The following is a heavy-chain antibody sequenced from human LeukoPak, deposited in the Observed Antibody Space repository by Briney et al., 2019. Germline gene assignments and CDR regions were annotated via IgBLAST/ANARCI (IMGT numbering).Heavy chain of an antibody. CDR2: ISGGSGYT. J-gene: IGHJ4*02. Sequence: GGSLRLSRAASGLIFSNYAMNWVRQTPGKGLEWVSAISGGSGYTYDTDSVKGRFTISRDNAKNTMYLQMNSLRAEDTAIYYCAKARGTSGWFFDYWGQGTLVTVSS. D-gene: IGHD6-19*01. CDR1: GLIFSNYA. V-gene: IGHV3-23*01. CDR3: AKARGTSGWFFDY.